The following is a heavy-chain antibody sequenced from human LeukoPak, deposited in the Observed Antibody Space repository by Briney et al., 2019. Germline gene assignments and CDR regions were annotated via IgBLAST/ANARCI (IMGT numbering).Heavy chain of an antibody. CDR2: ISYDGSNK. J-gene: IGHJ4*02. Sequence: GGSLRLSCAASGFTFSSYAMHWVRQAPGKGLEWVAVISYDGSNKYYADSVKGRFTISRDNSKNTLYLQMNSLRAEDTAVYYCAKGSMIAVVTPFDYWGQGTLVTVSS. CDR3: AKGSMIAVVTPFDY. V-gene: IGHV3-30-3*01. D-gene: IGHD3-22*01. CDR1: GFTFSSYA.